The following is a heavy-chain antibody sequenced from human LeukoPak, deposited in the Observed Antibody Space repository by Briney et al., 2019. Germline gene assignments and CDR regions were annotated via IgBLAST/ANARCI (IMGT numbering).Heavy chain of an antibody. Sequence: GGSLRLSCAASGFTFSDYYMSWIRQAPGKGLEWVSYISSTSSYINYADSVKGRVTISRDNAKNSLFLQMNSLRAEDTAVYYCARVSQWLVPYWGQGTLVTVSS. J-gene: IGHJ4*02. CDR3: ARVSQWLVPY. V-gene: IGHV3-11*05. CDR2: ISSTSSYI. CDR1: GFTFSDYY. D-gene: IGHD6-19*01.